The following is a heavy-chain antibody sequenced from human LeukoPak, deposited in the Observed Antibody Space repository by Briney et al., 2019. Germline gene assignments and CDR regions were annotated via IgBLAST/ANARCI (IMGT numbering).Heavy chain of an antibody. CDR2: IYYSGST. CDR1: GGSISSYY. V-gene: IGHV4-59*08. D-gene: IGHD5-24*01. J-gene: IGHJ4*02. Sequence: PSETLSLTCTVSGGSISSYYWSWIRQPPGKGLEWIGYIYYSGSTNYNPSLKSRVTISVDTSKNQFSLKLSSVTAADTAVYYCARRRRDGYNLWGQGTLVTVSS. CDR3: ARRRRDGYNL.